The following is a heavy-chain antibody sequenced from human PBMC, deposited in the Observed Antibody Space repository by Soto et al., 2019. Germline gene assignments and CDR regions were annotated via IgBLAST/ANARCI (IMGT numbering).Heavy chain of an antibody. Sequence: SETLSLTCTVSGGSISSYYWSWIRQPPGKGLEWIGYIYYSGSTNYNPSLKSRVTISVDTSKNQFSLKLSSVTAADTAVYYCARTSNPQWLVPLPIDYWGQGTLVTVSS. CDR3: ARTSNPQWLVPLPIDY. D-gene: IGHD6-19*01. CDR2: IYYSGST. CDR1: GGSISSYY. J-gene: IGHJ4*02. V-gene: IGHV4-59*01.